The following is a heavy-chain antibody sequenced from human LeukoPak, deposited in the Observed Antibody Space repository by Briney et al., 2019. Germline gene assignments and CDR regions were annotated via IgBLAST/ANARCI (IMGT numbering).Heavy chain of an antibody. CDR3: ARDYDILTGYSIFLDY. J-gene: IGHJ4*02. Sequence: GASLKVSCKASGYTFTDYYIHWVRQAPGQGLEWMGWINPKSGDTNYAQNFQGRVTMTRGTSISTAYMELSRLRSDDTAVYYCARDYDILTGYSIFLDYWGQGTLVTVSS. CDR2: INPKSGDT. CDR1: GYTFTDYY. D-gene: IGHD3-9*01. V-gene: IGHV1-2*02.